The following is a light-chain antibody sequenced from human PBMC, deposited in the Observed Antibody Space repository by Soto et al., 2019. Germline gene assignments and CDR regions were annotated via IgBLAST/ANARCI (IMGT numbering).Light chain of an antibody. J-gene: IGKJ3*01. Sequence: DIQMTQSPSSLSASVGDRVTITCRASQGISTYVGWYQQKPGKVPTVLIYSASTLQPGVPSRFSGSGSGTDFTLTISSLQPEDVATYYCQSYNSVLEITFGPGTKVDIK. CDR1: QGISTY. CDR3: QSYNSVLEIT. V-gene: IGKV1-27*01. CDR2: SAS.